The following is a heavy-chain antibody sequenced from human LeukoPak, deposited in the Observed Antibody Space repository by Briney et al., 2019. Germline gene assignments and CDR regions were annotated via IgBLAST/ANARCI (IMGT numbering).Heavy chain of an antibody. J-gene: IGHJ3*02. D-gene: IGHD3-3*01. CDR1: GGTFSSYA. V-gene: IGHV1-69*13. CDR2: IIPIFGTA. Sequence: SVKVSCKASGGTFSSYAISWVRQAPGQGLEWMGGIIPIFGTANYAQKFQGRVTITADESTSTAYMELSSLRSEDTAVYYCARAVFWSGYFQDAFDIWGQGTMVTVSS. CDR3: ARAVFWSGYFQDAFDI.